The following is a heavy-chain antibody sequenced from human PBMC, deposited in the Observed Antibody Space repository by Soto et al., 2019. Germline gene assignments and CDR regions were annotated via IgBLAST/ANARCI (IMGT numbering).Heavy chain of an antibody. V-gene: IGHV4-39*01. CDR1: GGSISSSSYY. J-gene: IGHJ4*01. Sequence: SETLSLTCTVSGGSISSSSYYWGWIRQPPGKGLEWIGSIYYSGSTYYNPSLKSRVTISVDTSKNQFSLKLSSVTAADTAVYYCARTYYGSGSYYNEQITIDYWGQEPWSPSPQ. CDR3: ARTYYGSGSYYNEQITIDY. D-gene: IGHD3-10*01. CDR2: IYYSGST.